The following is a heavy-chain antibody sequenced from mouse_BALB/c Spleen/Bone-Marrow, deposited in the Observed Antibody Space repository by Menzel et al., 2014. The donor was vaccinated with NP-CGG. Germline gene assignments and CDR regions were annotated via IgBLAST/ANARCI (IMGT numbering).Heavy chain of an antibody. D-gene: IGHD2-14*01. CDR3: ARDRAYYRYDGYYYAMDY. Sequence: EVQGVESGGGLVKPGGSLKLSCAASGFTSSDYYMYWVRQTPEKRLEWVAIISDGGSYTYYPDSVKGRFTISRDNAKNNLYLQMSSLKSDDTAMYYCARDRAYYRYDGYYYAMDYWGQGTSVTVSS. J-gene: IGHJ4*01. CDR2: ISDGGSYT. V-gene: IGHV5-4*02. CDR1: GFTSSDYY.